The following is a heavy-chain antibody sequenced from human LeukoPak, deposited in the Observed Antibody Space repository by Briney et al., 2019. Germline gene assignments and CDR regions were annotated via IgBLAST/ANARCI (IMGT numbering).Heavy chain of an antibody. J-gene: IGHJ4*02. CDR1: GYTFTGYY. CDR2: INPNSDDT. V-gene: IGHV1-2*02. CDR3: ARQDNDLDY. Sequence: ASVKVCCKASGYTFTGYYIYWVRQAPGQGLEWMGWINPNSDDTSYAQKFQGRVTMTRDTSVSTAYMELSRLSSDDTAVYYCARQDNDLDYWGQGTLVTVSS. D-gene: IGHD5-24*01.